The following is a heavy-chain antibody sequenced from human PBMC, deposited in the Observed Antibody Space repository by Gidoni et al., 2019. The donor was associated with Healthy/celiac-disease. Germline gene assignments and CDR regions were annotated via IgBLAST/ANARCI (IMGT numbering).Heavy chain of an antibody. V-gene: IGHV3-48*03. J-gene: IGHJ4*02. CDR2: ISSSGSTI. CDR1: GFTFSSYE. Sequence: EVQLVESGGGLVQPGGSLRLSCAASGFTFSSYEMNWVRQAPGKGLEWVSYISSSGSTIYYADSVKGRFTISRDNAKNSLYLQMNSLRAEDTAVYYCATTTVTTTDVDYWGQGTLVTVSS. D-gene: IGHD4-17*01. CDR3: ATTTVTTTDVDY.